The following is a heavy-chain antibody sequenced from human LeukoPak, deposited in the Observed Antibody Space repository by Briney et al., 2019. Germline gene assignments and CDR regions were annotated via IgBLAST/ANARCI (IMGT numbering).Heavy chain of an antibody. CDR1: GFIVSSNY. D-gene: IGHD1-26*01. Sequence: PGGSLRLSCAASGFIVSSNYMSWVRQAPGKGLEWVSVIYSGGSTYYADSVKGRFTISRDNSKNTLYLQMNSRRAEDTAVYYCASGSYWYYYYYMDVWGKGTTVTVSS. CDR2: IYSGGST. CDR3: ASGSYWYYYYYMDV. J-gene: IGHJ6*03. V-gene: IGHV3-53*01.